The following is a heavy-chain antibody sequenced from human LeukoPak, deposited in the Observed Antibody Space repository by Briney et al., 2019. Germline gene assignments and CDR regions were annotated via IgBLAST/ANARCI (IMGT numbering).Heavy chain of an antibody. J-gene: IGHJ4*02. CDR1: GFTFSSYA. Sequence: GGSLRLSCAASGFTFSSYAMLWVRQAPGKGLEYVSAISSSGDSTYYANSVKGRFTISRGNSNNTLYLQMGSLRAEDMAVYYCASQMNIWSPAGYWGQGTLVTVSS. CDR2: ISSSGDST. D-gene: IGHD2/OR15-2a*01. CDR3: ASQMNIWSPAGY. V-gene: IGHV3-64*01.